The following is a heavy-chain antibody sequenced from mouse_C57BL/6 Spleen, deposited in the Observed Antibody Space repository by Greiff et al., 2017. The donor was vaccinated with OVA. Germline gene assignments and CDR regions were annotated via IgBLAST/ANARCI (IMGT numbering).Heavy chain of an antibody. D-gene: IGHD1-1*01. CDR1: GYTFTSYW. CDR3: ARSGYYGSSPFAY. J-gene: IGHJ3*01. V-gene: IGHV1-64*01. CDR2: IHPNSGST. Sequence: QVQLQQPGAELVKPGASVKLSCKASGYTFTSYWMHWVKQRPGQGLEWIGMIHPNSGSTNYNEKFKSKATLTVDKSSSTAYIQLSSLTSEDSAVYYCARSGYYGSSPFAYWGQGTLVTVSA.